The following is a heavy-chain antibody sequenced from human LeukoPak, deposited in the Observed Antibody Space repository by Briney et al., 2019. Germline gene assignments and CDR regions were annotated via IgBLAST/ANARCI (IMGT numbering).Heavy chain of an antibody. CDR2: IYHSGGT. D-gene: IGHD3-22*01. CDR1: GDSISSAYY. CDR3: ARRPSNYYDSNDFYWDNWFDP. V-gene: IGHV4-38-2*02. Sequence: SETLSLTCTVSGDSISSAYYWAWIRQPPGKGLEWIGSIYHSGGTYYNSSLKSRVTISVDTSKNQFSLKLSSVTAADTAVYYCARRPSNYYDSNDFYWDNWFDPWGQGILVTVSS. J-gene: IGHJ5*02.